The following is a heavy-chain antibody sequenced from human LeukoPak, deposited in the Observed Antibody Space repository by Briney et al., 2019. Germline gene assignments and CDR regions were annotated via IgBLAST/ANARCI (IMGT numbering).Heavy chain of an antibody. CDR1: GGTFSSYA. CDR2: IIPIFGTA. Sequence: GASVKVSCKASGGTFSSYAISWVRQAPGQGLEWMGGIIPIFGTANYAQKFQGRVTITADKSTSTAYMELGSLRSEDTAVYYCASGSTISDILTGYYSSWFDPWGQGTLVTVSS. V-gene: IGHV1-69*06. J-gene: IGHJ5*02. D-gene: IGHD3-9*01. CDR3: ASGSTISDILTGYYSSWFDP.